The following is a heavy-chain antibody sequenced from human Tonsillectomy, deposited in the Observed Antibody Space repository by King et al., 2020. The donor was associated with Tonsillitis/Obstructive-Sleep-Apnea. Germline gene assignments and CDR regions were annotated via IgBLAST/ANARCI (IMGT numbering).Heavy chain of an antibody. CDR3: ARLESFDSSSWYGTEY. V-gene: IGHV5-51*01. D-gene: IGHD6-13*01. CDR2: IYTGDSDI. J-gene: IGHJ4*02. CDR1: GYSFTSYW. Sequence: QLVQSGAEVKKPGESLKISCKGSGYSFTSYWVGWVRQMPGKGLEWMGSIYTGDSDISYSSSFQGQVTISADKSISTAYLQWSSLKASDTAMYYCARLESFDSSSWYGTEYWGQGTLVTVSS.